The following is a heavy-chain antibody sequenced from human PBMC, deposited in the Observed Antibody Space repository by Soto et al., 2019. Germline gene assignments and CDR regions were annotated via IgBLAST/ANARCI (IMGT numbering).Heavy chain of an antibody. CDR2: ISGSGTIT. CDR1: GFPFSSRA. Sequence: EVQLLESGGGLVQPGGSLRLSCAASGFPFSSRAMSWVRQAPGKGLEWVSAISGSGTITYYADSVKGRFTISRDTSKNTLHLQMNSLRADDTAVYYSAGWARYCSGADCRAWGQGTLVTVSS. D-gene: IGHD2-15*01. CDR3: AGWARYCSGADCRA. V-gene: IGHV3-23*01. J-gene: IGHJ5*02.